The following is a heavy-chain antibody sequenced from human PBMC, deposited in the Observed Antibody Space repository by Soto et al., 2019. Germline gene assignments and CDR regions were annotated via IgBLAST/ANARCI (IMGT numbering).Heavy chain of an antibody. V-gene: IGHV1-69*13. CDR3: ARRQDIVVAVAATYYYYGMDV. CDR1: GGTFSSYA. CDR2: IIPIFGTA. J-gene: IGHJ6*02. D-gene: IGHD2-15*01. Sequence: SVKVSCKASGGTFSSYAISWVRQAPGQGLEWMGGIIPIFGTANYAQKFQGRVTITADESTSTAYMELSSLRSEDTAVYYCARRQDIVVAVAATYYYYGMDVWGQGTTVTVSS.